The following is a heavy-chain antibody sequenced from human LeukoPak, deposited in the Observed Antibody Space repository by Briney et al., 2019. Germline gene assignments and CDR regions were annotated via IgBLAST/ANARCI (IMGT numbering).Heavy chain of an antibody. D-gene: IGHD6-13*01. V-gene: IGHV1-2*02. CDR2: INPNSGGT. CDR1: GDTFTGYY. J-gene: IGHJ4*02. CDR3: AREATGGSLAH. Sequence: ASVKVSCKASGDTFTGYYIHWVRQAPGQGLEWMGWINPNSGGTNYAQKFQGRVTMTRDTTISTAYMELSSLRSDDTAVFYCAREATGGSLAHWGQGTLVTVSS.